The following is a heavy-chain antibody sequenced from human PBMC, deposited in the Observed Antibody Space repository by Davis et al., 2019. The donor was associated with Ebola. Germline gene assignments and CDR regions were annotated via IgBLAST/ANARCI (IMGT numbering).Heavy chain of an antibody. CDR3: ARGNYGDYIVLYYYNMDV. Sequence: SETLSLTFTVPGGSISSYYWSWIRQPPGKVLVWIGCIYYSGSTNYNPSLKSRVTISVDTSKNQFSLKLSSVTAADTAVYYCARGNYGDYIVLYYYNMDVWGPGTTVTGSS. CDR1: GGSISSYY. V-gene: IGHV4-59*01. J-gene: IGHJ6*02. D-gene: IGHD4-17*01. CDR2: IYYSGST.